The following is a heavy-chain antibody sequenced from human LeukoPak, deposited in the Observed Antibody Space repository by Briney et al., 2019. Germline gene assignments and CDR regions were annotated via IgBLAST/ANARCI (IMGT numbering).Heavy chain of an antibody. J-gene: IGHJ6*02. Sequence: GVSLRLSCAASGFTFSSYSMNWVRQAPGKGLEWVSSISSSSSYIYYADSVKGRFTISRDNAKNSLYLQMNSLRAEDTAVYYCARDSYSSSSQYYYYYGMDVWGQGTTVTVSS. CDR2: ISSSSSYI. CDR1: GFTFSSYS. CDR3: ARDSYSSSSQYYYYYGMDV. V-gene: IGHV3-21*01. D-gene: IGHD6-6*01.